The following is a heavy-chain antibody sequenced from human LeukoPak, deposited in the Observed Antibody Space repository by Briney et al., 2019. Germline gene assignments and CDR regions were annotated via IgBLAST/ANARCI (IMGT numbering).Heavy chain of an antibody. CDR3: ARDVRGGSYYDY. D-gene: IGHD1-26*01. J-gene: IGHJ4*02. Sequence: SETLSLTCTVSGGSISSYYWSWIRQSPGKGLECIGYIHYTGSTNYNPSLKSRVTISVETSKNQFSLKLSSVTAADTAVYYCARDVRGGSYYDYWGQGTLVTVSS. CDR1: GGSISSYY. V-gene: IGHV4-59*12. CDR2: IHYTGST.